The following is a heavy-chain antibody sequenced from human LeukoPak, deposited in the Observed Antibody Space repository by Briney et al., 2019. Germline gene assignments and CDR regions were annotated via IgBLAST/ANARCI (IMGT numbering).Heavy chain of an antibody. CDR2: IRYDGSNK. CDR3: AKDRLWFGDQTQGSDY. J-gene: IGHJ4*02. V-gene: IGHV3-30*02. Sequence: GGSLRLSCAASGFTFSSYGMHWVRQAPGKGLESVAFIRYDGSNKYYADSVKGRFTISRDNSKNTLYLQMNSLRAEDTAVYYCAKDRLWFGDQTQGSDYWGQGTLVTVSS. CDR1: GFTFSSYG. D-gene: IGHD3-10*01.